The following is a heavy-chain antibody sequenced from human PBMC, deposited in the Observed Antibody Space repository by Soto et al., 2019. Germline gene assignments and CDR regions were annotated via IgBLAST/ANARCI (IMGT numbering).Heavy chain of an antibody. V-gene: IGHV3-30*18. CDR1: GFTFSNYG. CDR3: AKARGAVTTYFDY. J-gene: IGHJ4*02. CDR2: ISYDGSNK. D-gene: IGHD4-17*01. Sequence: QVQLVESGGGVVQPGRSLRLSCAASGFTFSNYGMNWVRQAPGKGLEWVAVISYDGSNKYYADSVKGRFTISRDNSKNTLYLQMNSLRAEDTAVYYCAKARGAVTTYFDYWGQGTLVTVSS.